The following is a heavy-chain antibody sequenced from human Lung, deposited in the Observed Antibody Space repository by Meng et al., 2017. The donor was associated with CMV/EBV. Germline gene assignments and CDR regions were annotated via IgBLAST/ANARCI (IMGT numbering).Heavy chain of an antibody. CDR3: LRRSGGSV. D-gene: IGHD3-10*01. Sequence: VQLRESGAALVKPSEPLPLTCAFSGDSITNHNWWAWVRQPPGKGLEWIGEIPHRGSSAYNPSLKSRVSMSIDKSKNQFSLKLTSVTAADTAVYHCLRRSGGSVWGQGTLVTVSS. CDR2: IPHRGSS. J-gene: IGHJ1*01. V-gene: IGHV4-4*02. CDR1: GDSITNHNW.